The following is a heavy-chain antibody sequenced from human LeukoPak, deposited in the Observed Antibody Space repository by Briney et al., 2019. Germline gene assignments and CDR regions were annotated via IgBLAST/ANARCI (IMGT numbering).Heavy chain of an antibody. CDR3: ARSVYYGDYASWFDP. CDR2: IYYSGST. CDR1: GGSISSYY. J-gene: IGHJ5*02. D-gene: IGHD4-17*01. V-gene: IGHV4-59*08. Sequence: SETLSHTCTVSGGSISSYYWSWIRQPPGKGLEWIGYIYYSGSTNYNPSLKSRVTISVDTSKNQFSLKLSSVTAADTAVYYCARSVYYGDYASWFDPWGQGTLVTVSS.